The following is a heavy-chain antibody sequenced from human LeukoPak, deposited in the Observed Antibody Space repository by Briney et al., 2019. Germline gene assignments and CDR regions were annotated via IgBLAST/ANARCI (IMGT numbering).Heavy chain of an antibody. CDR2: LSNDGRKT. CDR1: GFTFSSYW. V-gene: IGHV3-74*01. J-gene: IGHJ6*02. CDR3: ASNYDSGVYYYGMDV. D-gene: IGHD3-22*01. Sequence: PGGSLRLSCAASGFTFSSYWMHWVRQAPGKGPVWVARLSNDGRKTSYADSVKGRFTISRDNSKNTLYLQMNSLRAEDTAVYYCASNYDSGVYYYGMDVWGQGTTVTVSS.